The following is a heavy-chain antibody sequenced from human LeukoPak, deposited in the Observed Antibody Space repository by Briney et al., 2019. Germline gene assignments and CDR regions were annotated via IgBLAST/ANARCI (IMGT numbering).Heavy chain of an antibody. Sequence: GGTLRLSCAASGFTFRNYGMSWVRQAPGKGLEWVSAISGTAGRTYYADSVKGRFTISRDNSKNTLYLQMNSLRAEDTAVYYCAKSWRPGSSGWFIDYWGQGTLVTVSS. CDR3: AKSWRPGSSGWFIDY. CDR1: GFTFRNYG. CDR2: ISGTAGRT. J-gene: IGHJ4*02. D-gene: IGHD6-19*01. V-gene: IGHV3-23*01.